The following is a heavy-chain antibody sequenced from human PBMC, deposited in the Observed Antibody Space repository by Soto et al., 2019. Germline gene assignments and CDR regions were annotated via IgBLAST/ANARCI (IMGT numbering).Heavy chain of an antibody. CDR1: GGSISIYY. D-gene: IGHD6-13*01. CDR2: IYYSGST. CDR3: ARGTHSSSWNYYYYGMDV. V-gene: IGHV4-59*01. J-gene: IGHJ6*02. Sequence: PSDTLSLTCTVSGGSISIYYWSWIRQPPGKGLEWIGYIYYSGSTNYNPSLKSRVTISVDTSKNQFSLKLSSVTAADTAVYYCARGTHSSSWNYYYYGMDVWGQGTTVTVSS.